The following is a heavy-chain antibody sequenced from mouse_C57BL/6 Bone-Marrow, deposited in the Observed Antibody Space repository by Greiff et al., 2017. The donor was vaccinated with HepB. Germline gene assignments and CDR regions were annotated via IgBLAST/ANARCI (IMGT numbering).Heavy chain of an antibody. Sequence: VQLQQSGPGLVKPSQSLSLTCSVTGYSITSGYYWNWIRQFPGNKLEWMGYISYDGSNNYNPSLKNRISITRDTSKNQFFLKLNSVTTEDTATYYCATGYYADYWGQGTTLTVSS. CDR2: ISYDGSN. J-gene: IGHJ2*01. V-gene: IGHV3-6*01. CDR3: ATGYYADY. D-gene: IGHD1-1*01. CDR1: GYSITSGYY.